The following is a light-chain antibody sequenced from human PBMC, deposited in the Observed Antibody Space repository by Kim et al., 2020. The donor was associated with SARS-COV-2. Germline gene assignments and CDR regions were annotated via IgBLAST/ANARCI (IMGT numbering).Light chain of an antibody. J-gene: IGKJ3*01. CDR1: HSVSKY. Sequence: SASVGEKGSITCRARHSVSKYVNWYQQRPGKDPKLLIQAASLLESGVPSRFSGSGSGTDFTLTISDLQPEDFATYYCQQTYSTPVFGPGTKVDIK. V-gene: IGKV1-39*01. CDR3: QQTYSTPV. CDR2: AAS.